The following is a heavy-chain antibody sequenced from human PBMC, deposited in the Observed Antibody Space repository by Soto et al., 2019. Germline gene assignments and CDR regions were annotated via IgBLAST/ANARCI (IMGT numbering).Heavy chain of an antibody. CDR1: GGSISGYY. D-gene: IGHD4-17*01. CDR3: ARNHYGDPPLNNWFDP. CDR2: IHYSGST. J-gene: IGHJ5*02. Sequence: QVQLQESGPGLVKPSETLSLTCTVSGGSISGYYWSWIRQPPGKGLEWIGYIHYSGSTNYSPSLKSRVNISVDTSKSQFSLKLRSVTAADTAVYYCARNHYGDPPLNNWFDPWGQGSLVTVSS. V-gene: IGHV4-59*01.